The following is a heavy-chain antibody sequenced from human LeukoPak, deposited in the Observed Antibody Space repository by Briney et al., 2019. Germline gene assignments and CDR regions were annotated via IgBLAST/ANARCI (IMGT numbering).Heavy chain of an antibody. CDR2: ISGSGDST. V-gene: IGHV3-23*01. CDR1: GFTFSNYA. J-gene: IGHJ4*02. CDR3: ASSGYNYGPSYFAY. Sequence: PGGSLRLSCEASGFTFSNYAMSWVRQAPGKGLEWVSAISGSGDSTFDADSVKGRFTISRDNSKNTLYLQMNSLRAEDTAIYYCASSGYNYGPSYFAYWGQGPLVTVSS. D-gene: IGHD5-18*01.